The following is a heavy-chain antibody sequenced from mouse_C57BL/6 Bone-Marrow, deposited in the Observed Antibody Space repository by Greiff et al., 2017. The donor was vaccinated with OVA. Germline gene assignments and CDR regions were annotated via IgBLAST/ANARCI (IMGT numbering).Heavy chain of an antibody. D-gene: IGHD2-1*01. CDR2: INPSSGYT. J-gene: IGHJ3*01. CDR1: GYTFTSYT. Sequence: QVHVKQPGAELARPGASVKMSCKASGYTFTSYTLHWVKQRPGQGLEWIGYINPSSGYTKYNQKFKDKATLTADKSSSTAYMQLSSLTSEDSAVYYCAREDGNWCAYWGQGTLVTVSA. V-gene: IGHV1-4*01. CDR3: AREDGNWCAY.